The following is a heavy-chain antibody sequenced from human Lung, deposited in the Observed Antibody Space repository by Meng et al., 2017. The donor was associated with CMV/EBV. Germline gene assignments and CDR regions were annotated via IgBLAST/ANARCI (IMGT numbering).Heavy chain of an antibody. V-gene: IGHV3-21*01. CDR3: ARAPEGAGYNIDY. CDR2: ISSSSIYI. J-gene: IGHJ4*02. Sequence: GGSXRLSCPPWGFTFSSHSLNWVPQAPGMGLEWVSSISSSSIYIYYADSVKGRFTISRDNAKTSLYLQLNSLRAEDTAVYYCARAPEGAGYNIDYWGQGTXVTVSS. D-gene: IGHD5-24*01. CDR1: GFTFSSHS.